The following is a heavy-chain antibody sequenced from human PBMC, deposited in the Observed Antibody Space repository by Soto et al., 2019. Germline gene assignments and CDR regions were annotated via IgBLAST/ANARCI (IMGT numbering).Heavy chain of an antibody. CDR3: AKDRDTAMDHYFDY. D-gene: IGHD5-18*01. V-gene: IGHV3-30*18. CDR2: ISYDGSNK. J-gene: IGHJ4*02. Sequence: QVQLVESGGGVVQPGRSLRLSCAASGFTFCSYGMHWVRQAPGKGLEWVAVISYDGSNKYYADSVKGRFTISRDNSKNTLYLQMNSLRAEDTAVYYCAKDRDTAMDHYFDYWGQGTLVTVSS. CDR1: GFTFCSYG.